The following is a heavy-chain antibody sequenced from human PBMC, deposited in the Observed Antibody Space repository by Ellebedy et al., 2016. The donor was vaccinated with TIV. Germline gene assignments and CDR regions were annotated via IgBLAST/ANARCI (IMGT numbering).Heavy chain of an antibody. CDR1: GFTFSSYG. CDR3: AKEFLSYRSPITMIVVDDY. Sequence: GGSLRLXXAASGFTFSSYGMHWVRQAPGKGLEWVAVISYDGSNKYYADSVKGRFTISRDNSKNTLYLQMNSLRAEDTAVYYCAKEFLSYRSPITMIVVDDYWGQGTLVTVSS. D-gene: IGHD3-22*01. V-gene: IGHV3-30*18. CDR2: ISYDGSNK. J-gene: IGHJ4*02.